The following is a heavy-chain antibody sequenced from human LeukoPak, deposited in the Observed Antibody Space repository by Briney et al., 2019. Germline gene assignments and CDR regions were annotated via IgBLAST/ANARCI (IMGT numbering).Heavy chain of an antibody. CDR2: ISWNSGSI. CDR1: GFTFEDYA. J-gene: IGHJ4*02. Sequence: GGSLRLSCAASGFTFEDYAMHWVRQAPGKGLEWVSGISWNSGSISYADSVKGRFTISRDNAKNSLYLQMNSLRVEDTAVYYCASTRTFDYWGQGTLVTVSS. CDR3: ASTRTFDY. D-gene: IGHD2/OR15-2a*01. V-gene: IGHV3-9*01.